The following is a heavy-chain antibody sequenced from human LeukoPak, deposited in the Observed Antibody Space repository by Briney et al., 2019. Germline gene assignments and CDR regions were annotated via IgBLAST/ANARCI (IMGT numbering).Heavy chain of an antibody. CDR2: ISSSSTI. D-gene: IGHD3-10*01. CDR1: GFTFSSYS. CDR3: ASSSSGSYDPFY. J-gene: IGHJ4*02. V-gene: IGHV3-48*01. Sequence: GGSLRLSCAASGFTFSSYSMNWVRQAPGKGLEWVSYISSSSTIYYADSVKGRFTISRDNAKNSLYLQMNSLRADDTAVYYCASSSSGSYDPFYWGQGTLVTVSS.